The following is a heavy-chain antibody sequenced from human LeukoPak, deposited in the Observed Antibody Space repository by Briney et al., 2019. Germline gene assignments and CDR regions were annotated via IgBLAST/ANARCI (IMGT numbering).Heavy chain of an antibody. D-gene: IGHD1-26*01. V-gene: IGHV3-74*01. CDR1: GFTFSSYW. J-gene: IGHJ4*02. Sequence: GGSLRLSCAASGFTFSSYWMHWVRQAPGKGLVWVSRINSDGSSTSYADSVKGRFTISRDDAKNTLYLQMNSLRAEDTAVYYCARAVVGADFDYWGQGTLVTVSS. CDR3: ARAVVGADFDY. CDR2: INSDGSST.